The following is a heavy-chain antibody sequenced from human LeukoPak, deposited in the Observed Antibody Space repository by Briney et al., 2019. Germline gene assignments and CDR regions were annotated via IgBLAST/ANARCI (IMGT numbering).Heavy chain of an antibody. CDR3: AGAYSAYDPFDY. J-gene: IGHJ4*02. V-gene: IGHV3-74*01. D-gene: IGHD5-12*01. CDR2: LNADGNSI. CDR1: GFTFTTYW. Sequence: GGSLRLSCAASGFTFTTYWMGWVRQAPGKGLVWVSRLNADGNSITYADSVRGRFTISRDNAKNTVHLQMNSLRVEDTAIYFCAGAYSAYDPFDYWGQGILVTVSS.